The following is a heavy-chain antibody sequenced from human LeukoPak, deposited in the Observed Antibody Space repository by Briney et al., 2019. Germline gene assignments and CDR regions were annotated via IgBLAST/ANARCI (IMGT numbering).Heavy chain of an antibody. J-gene: IGHJ3*02. CDR3: ARDLTYYYEGDPFGI. D-gene: IGHD3-22*01. V-gene: IGHV1-18*01. CDR1: GYTFKSYG. CDR2: ISTYNGNT. Sequence: ASVKVSCKTSGYTFKSYGINWVRQAPGQGLEWVGRISTYNGNTNYALKFQGRVTMTTDTSTNTAYLEVRSLRSDDTAVYYCARDLTYYYEGDPFGIWGQGTVVTISS.